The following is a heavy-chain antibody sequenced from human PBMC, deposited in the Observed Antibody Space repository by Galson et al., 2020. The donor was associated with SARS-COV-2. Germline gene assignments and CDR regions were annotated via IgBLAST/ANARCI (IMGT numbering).Heavy chain of an antibody. D-gene: IGHD5-18*01. CDR3: ARYSYGRGADY. Sequence: SETLSLTCTVSGGSISSGGYYWSWIRQHPGKGLEWIGYIYYSGSTYYNPSLKSLVTISVDTSKNQFSLKLSSVTAADTAVYYCARYSYGRGADYWGQGTLVTVSS. J-gene: IGHJ4*02. CDR1: GGSISSGGYY. CDR2: IYYSGST. V-gene: IGHV4-31*01.